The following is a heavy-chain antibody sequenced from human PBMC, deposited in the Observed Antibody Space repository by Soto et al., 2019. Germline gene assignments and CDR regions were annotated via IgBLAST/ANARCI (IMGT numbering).Heavy chain of an antibody. J-gene: IGHJ4*02. D-gene: IGHD3-22*01. CDR1: GGSISSGDYY. V-gene: IGHV4-30-4*01. Sequence: SETLSLTCTVSGGSISSGDYYWSWVRQPPGKGLEWIGYIYYSGSTYYNPSLKRRVIISLDTSENQFSLKLSSVTAADTAVYYCARGDYYDRSGYSNFDYWGQGTLVTVSS. CDR2: IYYSGST. CDR3: ARGDYYDRSGYSNFDY.